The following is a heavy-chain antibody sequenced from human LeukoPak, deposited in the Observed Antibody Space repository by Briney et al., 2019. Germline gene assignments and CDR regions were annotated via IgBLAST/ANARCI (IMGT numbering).Heavy chain of an antibody. D-gene: IGHD5-24*01. CDR1: GYSFTSYW. CDR2: VYPGDSDT. CDR3: ARHEKEMATSGSPSPFDY. V-gene: IGHV5-51*01. Sequence: GESLKISCKGSGYSFTSYWIGWVRQMPGKGLGWMGIVYPGDSDTRYSPSFQGQVTISADKSISTAYLQWSSLKASDTAMYYGARHEKEMATSGSPSPFDYWGQGTLVTVSS. J-gene: IGHJ4*02.